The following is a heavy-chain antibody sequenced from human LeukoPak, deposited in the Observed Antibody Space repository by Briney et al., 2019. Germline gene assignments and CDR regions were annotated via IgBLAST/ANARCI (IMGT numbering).Heavy chain of an antibody. CDR1: GVSISSSSYY. Sequence: NPSETLSLTCTVSGVSISSSSYYWGWIRQPPGKGLEWIGSIYYSGSTYYNPSLKSRVTISVDTSKNQFSLKLSSVTAADTAVYYCARGRWEEDYYFDYWGQGTLVTVSS. J-gene: IGHJ4*02. V-gene: IGHV4-39*07. D-gene: IGHD1-26*01. CDR3: ARGRWEEDYYFDY. CDR2: IYYSGST.